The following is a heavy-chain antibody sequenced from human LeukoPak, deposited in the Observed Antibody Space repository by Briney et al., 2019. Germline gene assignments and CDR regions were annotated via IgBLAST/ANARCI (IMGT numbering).Heavy chain of an antibody. CDR2: ISSSSSYI. CDR1: GFTFSSYS. D-gene: IGHD5-12*01. CDR3: ARESSGYDLDY. Sequence: GGSLRLSCAASGFTFSSYSMKWVRQAPGKGLEWVSSISSSSSYIYYADSVKGRFTISRDNAKNSLYLQMNSLRAEDTAVYYCARESSGYDLDYWGQGTLVTVSS. V-gene: IGHV3-21*01. J-gene: IGHJ4*02.